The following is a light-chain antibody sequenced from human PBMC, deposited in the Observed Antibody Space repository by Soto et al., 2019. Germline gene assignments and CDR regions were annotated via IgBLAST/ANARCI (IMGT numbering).Light chain of an antibody. CDR3: MQALQTRVT. J-gene: IGKJ3*01. CDR1: QSLLHSNGYNY. CDR2: LGS. V-gene: IGKV2-28*01. Sequence: DIVMTQSPLSLPVTPGEPASISCRSSQSLLHSNGYNYLDWYLQKPGQSPQLLIHLGSNRASGVRDRFSGSGSGTDFTVKISRVEAEEVGVYYCMQALQTRVTFGPGTKVAIK.